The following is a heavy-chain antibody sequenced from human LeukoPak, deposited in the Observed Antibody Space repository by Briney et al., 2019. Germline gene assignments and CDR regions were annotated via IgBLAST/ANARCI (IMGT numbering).Heavy chain of an antibody. Sequence: QSGGSLRLSCAASGFTFSSYSMNWVRQAPGKGLELVSHISPRSDIKSYADSVKGQFTISRDNARNSLFLQMNSLRDEDTAVYYCARAAGAVYSSGWYAWAYWGQGTLVTVSS. CDR3: ARAAGAVYSSGWYAWAY. CDR2: ISPRSDIK. V-gene: IGHV3-48*02. CDR1: GFTFSSYS. J-gene: IGHJ4*02. D-gene: IGHD6-19*01.